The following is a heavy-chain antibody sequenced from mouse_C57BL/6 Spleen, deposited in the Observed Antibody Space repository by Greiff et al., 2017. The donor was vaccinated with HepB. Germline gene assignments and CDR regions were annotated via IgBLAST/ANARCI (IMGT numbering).Heavy chain of an antibody. Sequence: VQLQQSGPELVKPGASVKISCKASGYAFSSSWMNWVKQRPGKGLEWIGRIYPGDGDTNYNGKFKGKATLTADKSSSTAYMQLSSLTSEDSAVYFCAREEIYDGPLDYWGQGTTLTVSS. CDR3: AREEIYDGPLDY. D-gene: IGHD2-3*01. CDR1: GYAFSSSW. J-gene: IGHJ2*01. V-gene: IGHV1-82*01. CDR2: IYPGDGDT.